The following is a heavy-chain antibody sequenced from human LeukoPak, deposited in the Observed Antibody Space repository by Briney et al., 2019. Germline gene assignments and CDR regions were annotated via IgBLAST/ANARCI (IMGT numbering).Heavy chain of an antibody. Sequence: GASVKVSCKASGYTFTGYYMHWARQAPGQGLEWMGRINPNSGGTNYAQKFQGRVTMTRDTSISTAYMELSRLRSDDTAVYYCARDRVKSITIFAGFDPWGQGTLVTVSS. CDR1: GYTFTGYY. V-gene: IGHV1-2*06. CDR3: ARDRVKSITIFAGFDP. J-gene: IGHJ5*02. D-gene: IGHD3-3*01. CDR2: INPNSGGT.